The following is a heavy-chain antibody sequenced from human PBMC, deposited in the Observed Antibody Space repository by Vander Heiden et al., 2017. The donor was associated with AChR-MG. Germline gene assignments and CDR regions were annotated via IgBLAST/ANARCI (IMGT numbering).Heavy chain of an antibody. CDR3: ARAISGYDAFDI. CDR1: GGTFSSYA. V-gene: IGHV1-69*01. D-gene: IGHD3-22*01. CDR2: IIPIVSKT. J-gene: IGHJ3*02. Sequence: QVQRVQSGAEVKKPGSSVKVSCKASGGTFSSYAISWVRQAPGQGLEWVGGIIPIVSKTNYAQKLQGRVTITADESTSTAYMELSSLRSEDTAVYYCARAISGYDAFDIWGQGTMVTVSS.